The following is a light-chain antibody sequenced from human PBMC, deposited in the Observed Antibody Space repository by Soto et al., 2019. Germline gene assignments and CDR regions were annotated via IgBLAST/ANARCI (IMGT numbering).Light chain of an antibody. CDR2: GAS. Sequence: SMSLGTLSLSQVERATLSCRASQSVSSSYLAWYQQKPGQAPRLLIYGASSRATGIPDRFSGSGSGTDFTLTISRLEPEDFAVYYCQKYGSSPLSFGGGTKGAIK. V-gene: IGKV3-20*01. CDR1: QSVSSSY. CDR3: QKYGSSPLS. J-gene: IGKJ4*01.